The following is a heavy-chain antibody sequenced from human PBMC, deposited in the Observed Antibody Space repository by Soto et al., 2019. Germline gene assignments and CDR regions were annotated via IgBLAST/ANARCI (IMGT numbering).Heavy chain of an antibody. CDR1: GYSFTTSG. J-gene: IGHJ4*02. CDR3: ARRLYGDYDY. V-gene: IGHV1-18*01. D-gene: IGHD4-17*01. CDR2: ISTYNGNT. Sequence: ASVKVSCKASGYSFTTSGITWVRQAPGQGLEWMGWISTYNGNTNYAQKPQDRVTLTTDTSTSTAYMELRSLRSDDTAVYYCARRLYGDYDYWGQGTLLTAPQ.